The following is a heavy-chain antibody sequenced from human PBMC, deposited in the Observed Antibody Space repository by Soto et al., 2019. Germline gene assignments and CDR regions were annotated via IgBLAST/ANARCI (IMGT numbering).Heavy chain of an antibody. CDR2: ISYDGSNK. CDR3: AKGSIVVITFSGCDY. J-gene: IGHJ4*02. Sequence: QVQLVESGGGVVQPGRSLRLSCAASGFTFSSYGMHWVRQAPGKGLEWGAVISYDGSNKYYADSVKGRFTISRDNSKNTLYLQMNSLRAEDTAVYYCAKGSIVVITFSGCDYWGQGTLVTVSS. V-gene: IGHV3-30*18. D-gene: IGHD3-22*01. CDR1: GFTFSSYG.